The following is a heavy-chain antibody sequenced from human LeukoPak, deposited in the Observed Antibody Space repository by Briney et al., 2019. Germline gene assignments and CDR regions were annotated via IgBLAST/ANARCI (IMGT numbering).Heavy chain of an antibody. V-gene: IGHV1-2*02. CDR3: ARLGMTTVTTAFDY. Sequence: GASVKVSCTASGYTFTVYYMHWVRQAPGQGLEWMGWINPNSGGTNYAQKFQGRVTMTRDTSISTAYMELSRLRSDDTAVYYCARLGMTTVTTAFDYWGQGTLVTVSS. D-gene: IGHD4-17*01. CDR1: GYTFTVYY. J-gene: IGHJ4*02. CDR2: INPNSGGT.